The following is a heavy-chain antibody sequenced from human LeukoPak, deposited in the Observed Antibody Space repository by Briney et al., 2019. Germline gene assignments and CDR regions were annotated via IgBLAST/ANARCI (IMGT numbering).Heavy chain of an antibody. D-gene: IGHD2-8*01. CDR2: ISGSGGST. V-gene: IGHV3-23*01. Sequence: GGSLRLSCAASGFTFSNYGMSWVRQAPGKGLEWVSVISGSGGSTYYADSVKGRFTISRDNSKNTLYLLMNSLRAEDTAVYYCAKDRCSNGIGCFYYYMDVWGKGTTVTISS. CDR1: GFTFSNYG. CDR3: AKDRCSNGIGCFYYYMDV. J-gene: IGHJ6*03.